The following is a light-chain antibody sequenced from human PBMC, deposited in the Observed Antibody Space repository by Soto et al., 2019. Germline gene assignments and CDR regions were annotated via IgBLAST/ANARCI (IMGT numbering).Light chain of an antibody. V-gene: IGKV3-20*01. CDR3: HQYGSSPPGT. J-gene: IGKJ1*01. Sequence: ENVLTQSPGILSLSPGERATLSCRASQSVSSSYLAWYQQKPGQAPRLLIYDASTRATGIPDRFSGSGSGTDFTLNISRMEPEDFAVYYCHQYGSSPPGTFGPGTKVEIK. CDR2: DAS. CDR1: QSVSSSY.